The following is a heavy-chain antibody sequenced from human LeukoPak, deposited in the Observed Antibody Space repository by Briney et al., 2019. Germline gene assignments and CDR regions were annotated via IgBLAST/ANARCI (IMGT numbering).Heavy chain of an antibody. CDR3: ATNVAVARYYFDY. V-gene: IGHV4-31*03. J-gene: IGHJ4*02. D-gene: IGHD6-19*01. Sequence: PSETLSLTCTVSGGSISSGGYYWSWIRQHPGKGLEWIGYIYYSGSTYYNPSLKSRVTISVDTSKNQFSLKLSSVTAADTAVYYCATNVAVARYYFDYWGQGTLVTVSS. CDR1: GGSISSGGYY. CDR2: IYYSGST.